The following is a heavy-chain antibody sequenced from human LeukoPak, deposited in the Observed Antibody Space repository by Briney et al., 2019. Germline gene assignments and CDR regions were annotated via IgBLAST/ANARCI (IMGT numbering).Heavy chain of an antibody. J-gene: IGHJ3*02. V-gene: IGHV3-7*01. CDR1: GFTISSYW. D-gene: IGHD2-8*02. CDR3: ARDLPGGFLNSDAFDI. Sequence: GGSLRLSCAASGFTISSYWMSWVRQAPGKGLEWVANIKQDGSEKYYVDSVKGRFTISRDSAKNSLYLQMNSLRAEDTAVYYCARDLPGGFLNSDAFDIWGQGTMVTVSS. CDR2: IKQDGSEK.